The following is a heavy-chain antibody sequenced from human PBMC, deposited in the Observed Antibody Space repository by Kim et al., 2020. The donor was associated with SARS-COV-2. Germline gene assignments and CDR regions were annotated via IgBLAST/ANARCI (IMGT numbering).Heavy chain of an antibody. J-gene: IGHJ4*02. Sequence: SETLSLTCTVSAGSISSYYWTWIRQPPGKGLEWIGYIYYTGDTNYNPSLESRVTISVDTSKNQFSLKLSSVTAADTAVDYCARGASSFGYWGQGTLVTVS. CDR2: IYYTGDT. V-gene: IGHV4-59*13. CDR3: ARGASSFGY. D-gene: IGHD6-6*01. CDR1: AGSISSYY.